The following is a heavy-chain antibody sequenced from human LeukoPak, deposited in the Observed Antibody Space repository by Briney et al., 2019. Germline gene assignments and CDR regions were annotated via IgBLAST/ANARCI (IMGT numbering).Heavy chain of an antibody. J-gene: IGHJ4*02. CDR1: GFTFSSYA. CDR2: IHYDGSNK. Sequence: GGSLRLSCAASGFTFSSYAMHWVRQAPGKGLEWVAFIHYDGSNKFYVDSLNGRFTISRDNSKSTVFLQMNSLRPEDTAVYYCAKVHDLFSSGWPFYFDSWGQGTLVTVSS. V-gene: IGHV3-30*02. CDR3: AKVHDLFSSGWPFYFDS. D-gene: IGHD6-19*01.